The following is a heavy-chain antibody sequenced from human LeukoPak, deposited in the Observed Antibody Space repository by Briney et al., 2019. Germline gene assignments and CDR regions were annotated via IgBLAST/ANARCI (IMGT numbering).Heavy chain of an antibody. CDR2: ISYDGSNK. V-gene: IGHV3-30-3*01. CDR1: GFTFSSYA. Sequence: GRSLRLSCAASGFTFSSYAMHWVRQAPGKGLEWVAVISYDGSNKYYADSVKGRFTISRDNSKNTLYLQMNSLRAEDTAVYYCARVTKYGGGGDCLDYWGQGTLVTVSS. D-gene: IGHD2-21*02. J-gene: IGHJ4*02. CDR3: ARVTKYGGGGDCLDY.